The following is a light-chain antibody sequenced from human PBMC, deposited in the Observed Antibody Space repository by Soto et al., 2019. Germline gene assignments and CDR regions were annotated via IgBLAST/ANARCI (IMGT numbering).Light chain of an antibody. CDR1: QSVSSN. CDR3: QQYKDWPTT. J-gene: IGKJ1*01. CDR2: GAS. V-gene: IGKV3-15*01. Sequence: EIVMTQSPATLSVYPGERASLSCRASQSVSSNLAWYHQKPGQAPRLLVYGASTRATGIPARFSGSGAGTDFTLTITSLQSEDFGVYFCQQYKDWPTTFGQGTKVDIK.